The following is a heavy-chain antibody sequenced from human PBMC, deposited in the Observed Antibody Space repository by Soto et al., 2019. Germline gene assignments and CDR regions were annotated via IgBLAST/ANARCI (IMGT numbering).Heavy chain of an antibody. J-gene: IGHJ4*02. D-gene: IGHD3-22*01. CDR3: ARQVADSSGYYFPYFDY. CDR1: GYSFTSYW. Sequence: PGESLKISCKGSGYSFTSYWIGWVRQMPGKGLEWMGIIYPGDSDTRYSPSFQGQVTISADKSISTAYLQWSSLKASDTAMYYCARQVADSSGYYFPYFDYWGQGTLVTVSS. V-gene: IGHV5-51*01. CDR2: IYPGDSDT.